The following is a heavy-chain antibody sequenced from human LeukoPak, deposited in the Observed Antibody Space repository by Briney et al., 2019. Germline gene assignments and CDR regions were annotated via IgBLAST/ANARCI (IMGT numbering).Heavy chain of an antibody. CDR3: ARAYYDFWSGYYYYYYYGMDV. V-gene: IGHV3-7*04. D-gene: IGHD3-3*01. CDR2: IKQDGSEK. J-gene: IGHJ6*02. CDR1: VFTFSSYW. Sequence: GGSLRLSCAASVFTFSSYWMSCVRQAPGKGLEGVANIKQDGSEKYVDSVKGRFTISRDNAKNSLYLQMNSLRVEDTAVYYCARAYYDFWSGYYYYYYYGMDVWGQGTTVTVSS.